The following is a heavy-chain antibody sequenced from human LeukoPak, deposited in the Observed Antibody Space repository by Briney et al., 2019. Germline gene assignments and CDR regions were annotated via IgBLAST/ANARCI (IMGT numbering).Heavy chain of an antibody. D-gene: IGHD3-22*01. CDR1: GYTFTGYY. Sequence: ASVKVSCKASGYTFTGYYMHWVRQAPGQGLEWMGWINPNSGGTNYAQKFQGWVTMTRDTSISTAYMELSRLRSDDTAVYYCARGDYDSSGSYYFDYWGQGTLVTVS. CDR2: INPNSGGT. V-gene: IGHV1-2*04. CDR3: ARGDYDSSGSYYFDY. J-gene: IGHJ4*02.